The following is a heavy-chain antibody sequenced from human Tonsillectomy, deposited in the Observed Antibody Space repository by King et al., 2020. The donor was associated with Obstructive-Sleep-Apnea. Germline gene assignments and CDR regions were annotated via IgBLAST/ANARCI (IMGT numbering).Heavy chain of an antibody. CDR3: ARVGIVGPTRFDYYGLDV. CDR1: GGSISSRSYY. CDR2: IYYTGST. V-gene: IGHV4-30-4*01. J-gene: IGHJ6*02. D-gene: IGHD1-26*01. Sequence: VQLQESGPGLVKPSQTLSLTCTVSGGSISSRSYYCSWIRQPPGEGLEWIGFIYYTGSTYYNPSVKSRVSISGDTSKNQFSLRLSSVTAADTAVYYCARVGIVGPTRFDYYGLDVWGQGTTVTVSS.